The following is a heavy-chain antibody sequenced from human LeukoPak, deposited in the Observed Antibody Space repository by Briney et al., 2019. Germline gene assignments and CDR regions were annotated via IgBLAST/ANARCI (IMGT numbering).Heavy chain of an antibody. CDR3: ARAKYSGYDLSVVY. CDR1: GYTFTGYY. D-gene: IGHD5-12*01. J-gene: IGHJ4*02. Sequence: ASVKVSCKASGYTFTGYYMHWVRQAPGQGLEWMGWINPNNGGTNYAQKFQGRVTMTRDTSISTAYMELSRLRSDDTAVYYCARAKYSGYDLSVVYWGQGTLVTVSS. CDR2: INPNNGGT. V-gene: IGHV1-2*02.